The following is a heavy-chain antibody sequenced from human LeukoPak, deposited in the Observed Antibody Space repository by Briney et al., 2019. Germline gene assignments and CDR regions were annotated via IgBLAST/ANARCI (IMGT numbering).Heavy chain of an antibody. J-gene: IGHJ4*02. Sequence: KSGGSLRLSCAASGFTFSSYSMNWVRQAPGKGLEWVSSISSSSSYIYYADSVKGRFTISRDNAKNSLYLQMNSLRAEDTAVYYCARAGYGDYEQYYFGYWGQGTLVTVSS. CDR3: ARAGYGDYEQYYFGY. V-gene: IGHV3-21*01. CDR1: GFTFSSYS. D-gene: IGHD4-17*01. CDR2: ISSSSSYI.